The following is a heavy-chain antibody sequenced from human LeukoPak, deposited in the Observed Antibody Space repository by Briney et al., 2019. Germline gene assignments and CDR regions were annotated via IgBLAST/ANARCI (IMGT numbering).Heavy chain of an antibody. V-gene: IGHV4-4*02. J-gene: IGHJ4*02. CDR2: FSHSGIT. Sequence: SGTLSLTCDVSGASISRGSWWSWVRQPPGKGLEWIGEFSHSGITNFNPSLKSRVTISVDKSRNQFSLNLISATAADTAVYFCARNGGHNQEHWGQGTLVTVSS. CDR1: GASISRGSW. D-gene: IGHD1-1*01. CDR3: ARNGGHNQEH.